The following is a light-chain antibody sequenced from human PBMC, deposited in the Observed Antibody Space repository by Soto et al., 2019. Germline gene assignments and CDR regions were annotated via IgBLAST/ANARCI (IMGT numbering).Light chain of an antibody. CDR2: ANT. Sequence: QPVLTQPPSVSGAPGQRVTISCTGSSSNIGAGFDVHWYQQLPGTAPKLLIYANTNRPSGVPDRFSGSKSATSASLAITGLQAEDEADYYCQSYDTSLSVYVFGTGTSSPS. CDR1: SSNIGAGFD. V-gene: IGLV1-40*01. CDR3: QSYDTSLSVYV. J-gene: IGLJ1*01.